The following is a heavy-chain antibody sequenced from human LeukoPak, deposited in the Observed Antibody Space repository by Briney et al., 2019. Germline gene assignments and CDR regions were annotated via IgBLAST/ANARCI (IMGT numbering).Heavy chain of an antibody. CDR1: GYSISSGYY. J-gene: IGHJ4*02. Sequence: SETLSLTCAVSGYSISSGYYWGWIRQPPGKGLEWIGSIYHSGSTNYNPSLKSRVTMSVDTSKNQFSLKLSSVTAADTAVYYCARGQLFDYWGQGTLVTVSS. V-gene: IGHV4-38-2*01. D-gene: IGHD1-1*01. CDR3: ARGQLFDY. CDR2: IYHSGST.